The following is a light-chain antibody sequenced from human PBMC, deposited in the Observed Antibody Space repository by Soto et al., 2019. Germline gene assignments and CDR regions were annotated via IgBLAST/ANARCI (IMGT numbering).Light chain of an antibody. CDR1: QSVLHSSNNQNF. CDR3: QQYYDTLWT. J-gene: IGKJ1*01. CDR2: WAS. V-gene: IGKV4-1*01. Sequence: DIVMTQSPDSLAVSLGERATINCKSSQSVLHSSNNQNFLAWYQQKPGQPPKLLIYWASTRESGVPDRFSGSGSGTEFTLTISSLQAEDVAVYYCQQYYDTLWTFGQGTKVEIK.